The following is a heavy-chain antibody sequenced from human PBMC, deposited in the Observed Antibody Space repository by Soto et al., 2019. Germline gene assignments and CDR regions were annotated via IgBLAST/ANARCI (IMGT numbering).Heavy chain of an antibody. D-gene: IGHD2-21*02. J-gene: IGHJ6*02. CDR2: ISAYNGNT. CDR1: GYTFTSYG. Sequence: ASVKVSCKASGYTFTSYGISWVRQAPGQGLEWMGWISAYNGNTNYAQKLQGRVTMTTDTSTSTAYMELRSLRSDDTAVYYCARDLGGRGVTAIPNYYYGMDGWGQGTTVTVSS. V-gene: IGHV1-18*01. CDR3: ARDLGGRGVTAIPNYYYGMDG.